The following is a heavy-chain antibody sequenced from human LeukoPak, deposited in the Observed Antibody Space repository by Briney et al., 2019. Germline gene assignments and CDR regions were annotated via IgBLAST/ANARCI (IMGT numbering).Heavy chain of an antibody. D-gene: IGHD3-22*01. CDR3: AREYYDSSGYYTYYFDY. CDR1: GFTFSSYG. CDR2: IWYDGSNK. Sequence: GRFLRLSCAASGFTFSSYGMHWVRQAPGKGLEWVAVIWYDGSNKYYADSVKGRFTISRDNSKNTLYLQMNSLRAEDTAVYYCAREYYDSSGYYTYYFDYWGQGTLVTVSS. J-gene: IGHJ4*02. V-gene: IGHV3-33*01.